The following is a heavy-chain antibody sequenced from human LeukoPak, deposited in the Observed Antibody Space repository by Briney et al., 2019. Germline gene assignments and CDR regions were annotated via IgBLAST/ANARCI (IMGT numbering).Heavy chain of an antibody. CDR1: GGSISSYY. CDR3: ARVQGSSSSLYYYYYVDV. D-gene: IGHD6-6*01. V-gene: IGHV4-59*01. CDR2: IYYSGST. J-gene: IGHJ6*03. Sequence: SETLSLTCTVSGGSISSYYWSWIRQPPGKGLEWIGYIYYSGSTNYNPSLKSRVTISVDTSKNQFSLKLSSVTAADTAVYYCARVQGSSSSLYYYYYVDVWGKGTPVTASS.